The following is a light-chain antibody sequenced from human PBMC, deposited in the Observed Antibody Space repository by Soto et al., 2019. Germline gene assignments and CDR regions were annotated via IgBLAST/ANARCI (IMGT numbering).Light chain of an antibody. CDR2: EVV. V-gene: IGLV2-14*01. Sequence: QSALTQPASVSGSPGQSITISCTGTSGDIGGYNSVSWYQQHPGKAPKLLIYEVVKRPSGVSNRFSGSKSGNTASLTISGLQADDEADYYCSSLTSSSTWVFGGGTMLTVL. CDR1: SGDIGGYNS. J-gene: IGLJ3*02. CDR3: SSLTSSSTWV.